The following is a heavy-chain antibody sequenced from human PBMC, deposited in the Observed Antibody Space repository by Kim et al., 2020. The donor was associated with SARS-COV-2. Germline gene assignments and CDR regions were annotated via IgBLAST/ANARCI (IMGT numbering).Heavy chain of an antibody. V-gene: IGHV4-30-4*01. D-gene: IGHD3-3*02. J-gene: IGHJ6*02. CDR3: ARSLPPGDHFFPYGMDV. CDR2: IYYSGTT. Sequence: SETLSLTCTVSGGSISSGAYYWSWIRQPPGKGLEWIGYIYYSGTTYYNPSLKSRVTISVDTSKNQFSLKLTSVTAADTAVYYCARSLPPGDHFFPYGMDVWGQGTTVTVSS. CDR1: GGSISSGAYY.